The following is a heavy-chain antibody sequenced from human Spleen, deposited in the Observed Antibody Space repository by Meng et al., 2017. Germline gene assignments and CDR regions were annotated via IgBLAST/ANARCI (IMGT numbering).Heavy chain of an antibody. CDR3: ARGSVWHGDDY. D-gene: IGHD6-19*01. V-gene: IGHV4-38-2*01. CDR1: GYSITGSYN. J-gene: IGHJ4*02. CDR2: IYQSGST. Sequence: SETLSLTCAVSGYSITGSYNWGWIRQSPGKGLEWIGSIYQSGSTYYNPSLKSRVTISVDTSKSQFSLKLTSVTAADTAVYFCARGSVWHGDDYWGQGTLVTVSS.